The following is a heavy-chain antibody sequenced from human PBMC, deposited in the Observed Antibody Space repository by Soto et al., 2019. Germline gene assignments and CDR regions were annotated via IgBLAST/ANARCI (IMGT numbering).Heavy chain of an antibody. CDR3: AREGQLGY. D-gene: IGHD6-6*01. V-gene: IGHV1-18*01. J-gene: IGHJ4*02. CDR1: GYTFTNYG. Sequence: GASVKVSCKASGYTFTNYGFSWVRQAPGQGLEWMGWISGYNGNTNYAERLQGRVTMTTDTSTSTAYMELESLRYDDTAVYYCAREGQLGYWGQGTPVTVSS. CDR2: ISGYNGNT.